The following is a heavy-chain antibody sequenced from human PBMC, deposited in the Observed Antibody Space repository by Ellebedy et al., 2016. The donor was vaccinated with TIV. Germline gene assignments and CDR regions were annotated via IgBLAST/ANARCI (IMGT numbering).Heavy chain of an antibody. Sequence: GGSLRLSXAASGFTFSNHAMAWVRQAPGKGLEWVSSITSTADRTHYADSVKGRFTISRDNSKNTVDLQMNSLKTDDTAVYYCIRYYYDSSGYYGKWGQGTQVTVSS. CDR2: ITSTADRT. J-gene: IGHJ4*02. CDR1: GFTFSNHA. CDR3: IRYYYDSSGYYGK. V-gene: IGHV3-23*01. D-gene: IGHD3-22*01.